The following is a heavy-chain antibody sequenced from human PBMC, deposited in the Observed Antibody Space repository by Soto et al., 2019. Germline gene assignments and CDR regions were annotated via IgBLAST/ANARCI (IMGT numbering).Heavy chain of an antibody. CDR3: TRDLNGGNPFDY. CDR1: GYSLPDYS. D-gene: IGHD2-8*01. J-gene: IGHJ4*02. CDR2: IHPGTGYT. V-gene: IGHV1-3*01. Sequence: QVQFVQSEAEVKKPGASVRLSCKPSGYSLPDYSIQWVRQAAGQGLQWLGWIHPGTGYTESSQRFQGRLTLNMDNSETKFYMDLNSLTSEDTAVYFCTRDLNGGNPFDYWGQGTLVTVSS.